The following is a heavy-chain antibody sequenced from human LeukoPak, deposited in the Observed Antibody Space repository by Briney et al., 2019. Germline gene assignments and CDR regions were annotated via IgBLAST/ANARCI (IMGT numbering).Heavy chain of an antibody. CDR2: ISGSGGST. V-gene: IGHV3-23*01. D-gene: IGHD6-6*01. CDR3: ASSSSIVTGTGFDY. J-gene: IGHJ4*02. CDR1: GFTFSSCA. Sequence: GGSLRLSCAASGFTFSSCAMSWFRQAPVKGLEWVSTISGSGGSTYYADSVKGRFIISRDNSKNTLYLQMNSLRAEDTAVYYCASSSSIVTGTGFDYWGQGTLVTVSS.